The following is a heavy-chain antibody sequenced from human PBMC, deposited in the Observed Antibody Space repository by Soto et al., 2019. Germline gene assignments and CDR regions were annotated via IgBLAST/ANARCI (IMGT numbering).Heavy chain of an antibody. D-gene: IGHD3-22*01. V-gene: IGHV3-30*03. Sequence: QVQLVESGGGVVQPGRSLRLTCAASGFIFSGSGMHWVRQALGKGLEWVALVSNDGIRKYYGDSVKGRFTISRDNAENTLYLQMNSLRAEDTAVYYCARWVGGSMYDNSGKYDSWGQGTLVTVSS. CDR2: VSNDGIRK. J-gene: IGHJ5*01. CDR3: ARWVGGSMYDNSGKYDS. CDR1: GFIFSGSG.